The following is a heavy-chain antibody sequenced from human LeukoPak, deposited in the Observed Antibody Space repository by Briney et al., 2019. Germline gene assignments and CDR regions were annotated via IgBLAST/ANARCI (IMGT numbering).Heavy chain of an antibody. Sequence: GGSLRLSCAASGFIVSDDYISWVRKLPGKGLRGVPVIYSGGATFYADSVKGRFTISRDNSKNTVHLQMNSLRAEDTAVYYCASGGKYCTGGACYGDWGQGTLVTVSS. J-gene: IGHJ4*02. CDR1: GFIVSDDY. V-gene: IGHV3-53*01. D-gene: IGHD2-8*02. CDR2: IYSGGAT. CDR3: ASGGKYCTGGACYGD.